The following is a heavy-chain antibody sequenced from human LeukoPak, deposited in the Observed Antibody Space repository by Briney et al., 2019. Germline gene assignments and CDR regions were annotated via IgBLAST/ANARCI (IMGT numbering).Heavy chain of an antibody. CDR2: IRYDGSNK. CDR3: AKSRGYSYGQLDY. J-gene: IGHJ4*02. CDR1: GFPFSSYG. V-gene: IGHV3-30*02. Sequence: GGSLRLSCAASGFPFSSYGMHWVRQPPGKGLEWVAFIRYDGSNKYYADSVKGRFTISRDNSKNTLYLQMNSLRAEDTAVYYCAKSRGYSYGQLDYWGQGTLVTVSS. D-gene: IGHD5-18*01.